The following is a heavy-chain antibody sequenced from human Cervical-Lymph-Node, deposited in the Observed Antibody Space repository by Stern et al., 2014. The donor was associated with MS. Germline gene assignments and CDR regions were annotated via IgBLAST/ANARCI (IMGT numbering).Heavy chain of an antibody. CDR1: GFTISSLG. Sequence: VQLVESGGGVVQPGRSLRLSCAASGFTISSLGMHWVRQAPGKGLEWVAVISFVGSTNNAGDAVKGRFRISSDSCNNNIYQQMNGVRPEDTAVYYCMGVGDAMDVWGQGTTVIVS. CDR2: ISFVGSTN. V-gene: IGHV3-30*03. J-gene: IGHJ6*02. CDR3: MGVGDAMDV.